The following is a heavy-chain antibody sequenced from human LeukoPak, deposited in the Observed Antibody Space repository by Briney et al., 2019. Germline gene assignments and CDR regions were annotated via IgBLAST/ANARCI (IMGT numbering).Heavy chain of an antibody. J-gene: IGHJ3*02. CDR3: ARVSPDIVVVPAALGAFDI. CDR1: GGSISSYY. CDR2: IYYSGST. Sequence: PXETLSLTCTVSGGSISSYYWSWIRQPPGKGLEWIGYIYYSGSTYYNPSLKSRVTISVDTSKNQFSLKLSSVTAADTAVYYCARVSPDIVVVPAALGAFDIWGQGTMVTVSS. D-gene: IGHD2-2*01. V-gene: IGHV4-59*08.